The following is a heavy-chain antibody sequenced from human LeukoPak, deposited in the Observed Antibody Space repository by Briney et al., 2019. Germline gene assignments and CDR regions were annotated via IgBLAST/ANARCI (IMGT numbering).Heavy chain of an antibody. CDR3: ASDSYGFRDAFDI. Sequence: SETLSLTCTVSGGSISSSSYYWGWIRQPPGKGLEWIGEINHSGSTNYNPSLKSRVTISVDTSKNQFSLKLSSVTAADTAVYYCASDSYGFRDAFDIWGQGTMVTVSS. J-gene: IGHJ3*02. CDR2: INHSGST. CDR1: GGSISSSSYY. D-gene: IGHD5-18*01. V-gene: IGHV4-39*07.